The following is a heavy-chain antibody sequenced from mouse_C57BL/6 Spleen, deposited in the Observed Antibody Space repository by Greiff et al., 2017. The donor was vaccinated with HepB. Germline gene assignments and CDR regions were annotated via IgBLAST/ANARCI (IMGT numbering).Heavy chain of an antibody. CDR3: ARCRRWLPEIAMDY. J-gene: IGHJ4*01. Sequence: EVKLMESGAELVKPGASVKLSCTASGFNFKDYYMHWVKQRTEQGLEWIGRIDPEDGETKYAPKFQGKATITADTSSNTAYLQLSSLTSEDTAVYYCARCRRWLPEIAMDYWGQGTSVTVSS. CDR2: IDPEDGET. CDR1: GFNFKDYY. V-gene: IGHV14-2*01. D-gene: IGHD2-3*01.